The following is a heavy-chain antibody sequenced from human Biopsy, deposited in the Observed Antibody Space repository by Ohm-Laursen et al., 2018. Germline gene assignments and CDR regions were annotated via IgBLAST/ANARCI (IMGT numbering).Heavy chain of an antibody. CDR3: AGLVTGFIDP. D-gene: IGHD3-9*01. Sequence: SQTLSLTCTVSGGSISSGGYFWGWGRPHPGKGREGIWHMYYSGSTYYNPSLKSRITISVDTSKNQFSLKLSSVTAADTAVYYCAGLVTGFIDPWGQGTLVTVSS. J-gene: IGHJ5*02. V-gene: IGHV4-31*03. CDR2: MYYSGST. CDR1: GGSISSGGYF.